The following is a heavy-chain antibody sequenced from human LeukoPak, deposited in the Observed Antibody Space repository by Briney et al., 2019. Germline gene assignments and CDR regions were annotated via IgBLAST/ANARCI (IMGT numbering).Heavy chain of an antibody. Sequence: GGSLRLSCVVSGFTFTNYVVHWVRQAPGKGLEWVTLVSSDGGIKYYADSVKGRFSDSRDISKNTLYLQMNSLRVDDTAVYYCARDSETTPIHVLGYWGQGTLVTVSS. V-gene: IGHV3-30-3*01. CDR2: VSSDGGIK. CDR3: ARDSETTPIHVLGY. J-gene: IGHJ4*02. CDR1: GFTFTNYV. D-gene: IGHD2-15*01.